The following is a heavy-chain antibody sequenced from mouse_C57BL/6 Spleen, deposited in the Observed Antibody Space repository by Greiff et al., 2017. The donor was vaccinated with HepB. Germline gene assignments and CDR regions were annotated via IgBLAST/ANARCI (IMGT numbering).Heavy chain of an antibody. J-gene: IGHJ2*01. CDR3: ARVHFGSSAYYYDD. V-gene: IGHV1-4*01. Sequence: QVQLQQSGAELARPGASVKMSCKASGYTFTSYTMHWVKQRPGQGLEWIGYINPSSGYTKYNQKFKDKATLTADKSSSTAYMQRSSLTSEDDAVYYCARVHFGSSAYYYDDWGKGPTLTVSS. CDR1: GYTFTSYT. CDR2: INPSSGYT. D-gene: IGHD1-1*01.